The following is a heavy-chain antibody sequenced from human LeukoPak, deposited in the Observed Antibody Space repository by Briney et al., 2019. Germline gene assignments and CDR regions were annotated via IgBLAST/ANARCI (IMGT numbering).Heavy chain of an antibody. Sequence: SETLSLTCAVCGGSFSGYYWSWIRQPPGKGLEWIGEINHSGSTNYNPSLKSRVTISVDTSKNQFSLKLSSVTAADTAVYYCARGTGLGYDYIWGSYRWFPADAFDIWGQGTMVTVSS. CDR1: GGSFSGYY. D-gene: IGHD3-16*02. CDR2: INHSGST. J-gene: IGHJ3*02. V-gene: IGHV4-34*01. CDR3: ARGTGLGYDYIWGSYRWFPADAFDI.